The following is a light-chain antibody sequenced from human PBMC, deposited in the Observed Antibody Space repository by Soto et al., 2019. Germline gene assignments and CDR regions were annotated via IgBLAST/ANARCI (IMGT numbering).Light chain of an antibody. J-gene: IGKJ1*01. V-gene: IGKV1-12*01. CDR2: AAS. Sequence: DIQMTQSPSSVSASVGDRVTISCQASQGISRSLAWYQQKPGKAPKLLIYAASSLQSGVPSRFSGSGSGTDFTLTISRLEPEDFAVYYCQQYGASPWTFGQGTKVDNK. CDR1: QGISRS. CDR3: QQYGASPWT.